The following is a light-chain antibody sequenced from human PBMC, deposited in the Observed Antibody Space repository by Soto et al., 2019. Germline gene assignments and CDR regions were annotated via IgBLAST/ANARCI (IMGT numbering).Light chain of an antibody. CDR2: DTS. V-gene: IGKV3D-20*02. Sequence: EIVLTQSPDTLSLSPGERATLSCRASQSVPNSRLAWYQQKPGQAPSLVISDTSIRATGIPDRFSGSGSGTDFTLTISSLEPEDFAVYYCQQRSNWPPEATFGQGTRLEIK. CDR3: QQRSNWPPEAT. CDR1: QSVPNSR. J-gene: IGKJ5*01.